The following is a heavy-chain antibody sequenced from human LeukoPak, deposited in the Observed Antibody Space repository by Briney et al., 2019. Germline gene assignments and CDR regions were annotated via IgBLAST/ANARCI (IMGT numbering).Heavy chain of an antibody. Sequence: GRSLRLSCAASGFTFSSYAMHWVRQAPGKGLEWVAVISYDGSNKYYADSVKGRFTISRDGSKNTLYLQMNSLRPEDTAVYYCARRPGIAMADSVKAYYFDSWGQGTLVTVSS. D-gene: IGHD6-19*01. CDR3: ARRPGIAMADSVKAYYFDS. V-gene: IGHV3-30*04. CDR1: GFTFSSYA. J-gene: IGHJ4*02. CDR2: ISYDGSNK.